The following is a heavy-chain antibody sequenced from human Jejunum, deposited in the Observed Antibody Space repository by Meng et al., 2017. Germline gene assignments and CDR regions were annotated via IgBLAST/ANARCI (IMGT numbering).Heavy chain of an antibody. J-gene: IGHJ4*02. D-gene: IGHD3-9*01. Sequence: GGSLRLSCITSGYTFGDYGMTWVRQAPGKGLEWVSFVRSKTYSETTEYAASVSGRFTISRDDSKSIAYLQMNSLTTEDTAVYYCTRTYYVILTGYYFDYWGQGTLVTVSS. CDR2: VRSKTYSETT. V-gene: IGHV3-49*04. CDR3: TRTYYVILTGYYFDY. CDR1: GYTFGDYG.